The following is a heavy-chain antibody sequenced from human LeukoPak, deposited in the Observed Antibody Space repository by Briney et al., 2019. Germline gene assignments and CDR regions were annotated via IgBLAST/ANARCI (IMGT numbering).Heavy chain of an antibody. Sequence: ASVKVSCKASAYTFTDYFIHWVRQAPEQGLEWMGWINPNSGDTNHAQNFQGWVTMTRDTSINTAYMELSRLRSDDTAVYYCARRIAALGVDAFDMWGQGTMVTVSS. V-gene: IGHV1-2*04. CDR1: AYTFTDYF. CDR2: INPNSGDT. D-gene: IGHD6-13*01. J-gene: IGHJ3*02. CDR3: ARRIAALGVDAFDM.